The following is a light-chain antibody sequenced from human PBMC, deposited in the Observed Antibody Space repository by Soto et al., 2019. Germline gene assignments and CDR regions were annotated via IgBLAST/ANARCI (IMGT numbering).Light chain of an antibody. CDR3: QSYDSGLSTYV. J-gene: IGLJ1*01. V-gene: IGLV1-51*01. CDR2: DNN. Sequence: VLTHPPSVSAAPGQKVTISCSGSSSNIGNNYVSWYQQLPGTAPKLLIYDNNKRPSGIPDRFSGSKSGTSATLGITGLQTGDEADYYCQSYDSGLSTYVFGTGTKVTV. CDR1: SSNIGNNY.